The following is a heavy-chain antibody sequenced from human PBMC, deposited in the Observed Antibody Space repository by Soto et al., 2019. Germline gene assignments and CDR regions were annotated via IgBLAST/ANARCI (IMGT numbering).Heavy chain of an antibody. J-gene: IGHJ4*02. CDR1: GFTFDDYA. V-gene: IGHV3-43D*04. CDR3: ARDGGWGFLDY. Sequence: EVQLVESGGVVVQPGGSLRLSCAASGFTFDDYAMHWVRQAPGKGLEWVSLISWDGGSTYYADSVKGRFTISRDNSKNSLYLQMSSLRAEDTAVYYCARDGGWGFLDYWGQGTRVTVSS. CDR2: ISWDGGST. D-gene: IGHD7-27*01.